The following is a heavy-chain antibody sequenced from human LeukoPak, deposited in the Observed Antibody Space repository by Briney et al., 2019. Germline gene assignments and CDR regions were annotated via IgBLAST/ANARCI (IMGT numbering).Heavy chain of an antibody. CDR3: ARAEQGGKTTVTT. V-gene: IGHV4-59*08. J-gene: IGHJ5*02. Sequence: SETLPLTCTVSGGSISSYYWSWVRQPPGKGLEWIGYIYYSGSTNYNPSLKSRVTISVDTSKNQFSLKLSSVTAADTAVYYCARAEQGGKTTVTTWGQGTLVTVSS. CDR1: GGSISSYY. CDR2: IYYSGST. D-gene: IGHD4-4*01.